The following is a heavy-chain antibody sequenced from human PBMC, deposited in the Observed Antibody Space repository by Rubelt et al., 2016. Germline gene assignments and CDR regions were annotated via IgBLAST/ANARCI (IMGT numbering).Heavy chain of an antibody. Sequence: QVQLVQSGAEVKKPGASVKVSCKVSGYTLTELSMHWVRQAPGKGLEWMGGFDPEDGETIYAQKFQGRVTMTEDTSTDTAYMELSSLRSEDTAVYYCARDRDGWQWLAPSLPDAFDIWGQGTMVTVSS. CDR2: FDPEDGET. D-gene: IGHD6-19*01. J-gene: IGHJ3*02. CDR3: ARDRDGWQWLAPSLPDAFDI. CDR1: GYTLTELS. V-gene: IGHV1-24*01.